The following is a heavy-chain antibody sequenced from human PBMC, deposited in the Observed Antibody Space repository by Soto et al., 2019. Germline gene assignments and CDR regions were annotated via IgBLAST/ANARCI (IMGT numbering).Heavy chain of an antibody. V-gene: IGHV1-2*04. CDR2: VDPNGGGS. CDR3: ATWVDYGDFEGFDF. D-gene: IGHD4-17*01. CDR1: GYSFTDYK. Sequence: APVKVSCKTSGYSFTDYKLHWVRQAPGQGLEWMGWVDPNGGGSNSAQKFQGSVTMTWDTSITTAYLDLTRLTTNDTATYFCATWVDYGDFEGFDFWGQGTLVTVSS. J-gene: IGHJ4*02.